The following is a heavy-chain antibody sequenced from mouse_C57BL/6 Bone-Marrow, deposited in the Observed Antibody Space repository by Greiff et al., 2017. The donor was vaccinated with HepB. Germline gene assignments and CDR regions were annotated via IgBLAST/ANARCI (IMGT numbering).Heavy chain of an antibody. CDR2: IDPSDSYT. CDR3: ARGGHDYDGGDWYFDV. CDR1: GYTFTSYW. J-gene: IGHJ1*03. D-gene: IGHD2-4*01. Sequence: VQLQQPGAELVMPGASVKLSCKASGYTFTSYWMHWVKQRPGQGLEWIGEIDPSDSYTNYNQKFKGKSTLTVDKSSSTAYMQLSSLTSEDSAVYYCARGGHDYDGGDWYFDVWGTGTTVTVSS. V-gene: IGHV1-69*01.